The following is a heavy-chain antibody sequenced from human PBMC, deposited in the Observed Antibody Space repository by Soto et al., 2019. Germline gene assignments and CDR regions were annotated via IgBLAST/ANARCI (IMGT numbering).Heavy chain of an antibody. V-gene: IGHV3-23*01. J-gene: IGHJ4*02. Sequence: EVQLLESGGGLVQPGGSLRLSCAASGFTFITYGMTWVRQAPGKGLEYVSSITGSGAGTYYAESVKGRFTISRDNSNNTPYLQMNSLSAEDTAIYYCARDAGPLTYWGQGTLVTVSS. D-gene: IGHD1-20*01. CDR3: ARDAGPLTY. CDR1: GFTFITYG. CDR2: ITGSGAGT.